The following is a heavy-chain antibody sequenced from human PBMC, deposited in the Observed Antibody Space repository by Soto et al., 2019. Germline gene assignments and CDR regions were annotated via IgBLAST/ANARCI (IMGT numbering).Heavy chain of an antibody. CDR2: MYYSGST. Sequence: QLQLQESGPGLVKPSETLSLTCTVSGGSVSINTYSWGWIRQSPVTGLQWIGSMYYSGSTYYNPSLRSRASFSFDTSKNQLSLRLTSVTVADTATYYCARHDGTAGWGQGILVTVST. V-gene: IGHV4-39*01. CDR1: GGSVSINTYS. J-gene: IGHJ1*01. CDR3: ARHDGTAG. D-gene: IGHD6-13*01.